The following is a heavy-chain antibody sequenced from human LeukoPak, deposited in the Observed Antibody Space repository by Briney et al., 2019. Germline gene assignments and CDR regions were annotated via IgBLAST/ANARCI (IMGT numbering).Heavy chain of an antibody. CDR1: GYTFTSNY. J-gene: IGHJ3*02. D-gene: IGHD3-22*01. CDR2: ISPSGGST. Sequence: GASVKVSCQAFGYTFTSNYMHWVRQAPGQGPEWMGVISPSGGSTTYAQKFQGRVTLTRDMSTSTDYLELSSLRSEDTAVYYCARVDVSSGYYYPYAFDIWGQGTMVTVSS. CDR3: ARVDVSSGYYYPYAFDI. V-gene: IGHV1-46*01.